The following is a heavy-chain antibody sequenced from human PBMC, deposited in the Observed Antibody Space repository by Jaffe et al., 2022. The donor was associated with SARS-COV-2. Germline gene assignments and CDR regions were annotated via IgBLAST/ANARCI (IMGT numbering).Heavy chain of an antibody. J-gene: IGHJ4*02. CDR3: ARLPYRLDYFDY. V-gene: IGHV4-39*01. CDR2: IYYSGST. D-gene: IGHD3-16*01. CDR1: GGSISSSSYY. Sequence: QLQLQESGPGLVKPSETLSLTCTVSGGSISSSSYYWGWIRQPPGKGLEWIGSIYYSGSTYYNPSLKSRVTISVDTSKNQFSLKLSSVTAADTAVYYCARLPYRLDYFDYWGQGTLVTVSS.